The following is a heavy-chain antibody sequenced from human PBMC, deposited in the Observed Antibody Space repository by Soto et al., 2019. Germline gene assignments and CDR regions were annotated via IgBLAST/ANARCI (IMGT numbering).Heavy chain of an antibody. D-gene: IGHD3-3*01. V-gene: IGHV4-39*01. CDR3: ARQGVRTTIFGGGDY. CDR1: GGSISSSSYY. J-gene: IGHJ4*02. Sequence: SETLSLTCTVSGGSISSSSYYWGWIRQPPGKGLEWIGSIYYSGSTYYNPSLKSRVTISVDTSKNQFSLKLSSVTAADTAVYYCARQGVRTTIFGGGDYWGQGTLVTVSS. CDR2: IYYSGST.